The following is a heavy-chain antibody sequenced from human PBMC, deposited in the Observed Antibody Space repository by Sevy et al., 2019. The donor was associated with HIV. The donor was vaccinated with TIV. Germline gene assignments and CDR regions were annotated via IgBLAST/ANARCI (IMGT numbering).Heavy chain of an antibody. D-gene: IGHD3-16*01. Sequence: GGSLRLSCAASGFTFSSYGMHWVRQAPGKGLEWVAVIWYDGSNKYYADSVKGRFTIARDNFRNTVYLQMSSLRAEDTAVYYCARKGGIYAHIDYWGQGTLVTVSS. CDR1: GFTFSSYG. CDR2: IWYDGSNK. V-gene: IGHV3-33*01. CDR3: ARKGGIYAHIDY. J-gene: IGHJ4*02.